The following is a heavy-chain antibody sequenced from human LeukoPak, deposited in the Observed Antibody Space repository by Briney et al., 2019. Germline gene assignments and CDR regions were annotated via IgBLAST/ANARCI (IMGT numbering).Heavy chain of an antibody. V-gene: IGHV6-1*01. D-gene: IGHD3-10*01. CDR2: TYYTSRWNV. CDR1: GDSVSSKSAT. Sequence: SQTLSLTCAISGDSVSSKSATWNWIRQSPSRGLEWLGRTYYTSRWNVDYAVSVKSRITINPDTSRNQFSLQLNSVTPEDTAVYYCTREGSFGEPPSHWFDPWGQGTLVTVSS. CDR3: TREGSFGEPPSHWFDP. J-gene: IGHJ5*02.